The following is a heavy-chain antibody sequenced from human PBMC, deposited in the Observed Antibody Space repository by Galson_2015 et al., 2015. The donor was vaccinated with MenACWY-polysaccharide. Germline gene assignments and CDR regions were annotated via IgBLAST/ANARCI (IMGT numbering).Heavy chain of an antibody. Sequence: SVKVSCKASGCTFTSYDINWVRQATGQGLEWMGWMNPNSGNTGYAQKFQGRVTMTRNTSISTAYMELSSLRSEDTAVYYCARGRAEAGEWRLYRCYPWGQGALVTVSS. CDR3: ARGRAEAGEWRLYRCYP. J-gene: IGHJ5*02. CDR1: GCTFTSYD. V-gene: IGHV1-8*01. CDR2: MNPNSGNT. D-gene: IGHD6-13*01.